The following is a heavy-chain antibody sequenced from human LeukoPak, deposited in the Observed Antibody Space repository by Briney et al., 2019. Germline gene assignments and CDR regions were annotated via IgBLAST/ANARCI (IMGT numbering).Heavy chain of an antibody. D-gene: IGHD6-19*01. CDR2: ISAYNGNT. J-gene: IGHJ3*02. CDR1: GYTFTNYG. CDR3: ATFSGYSSGWYGVYI. Sequence: GASVKVSCKASGYTFTNYGISWVRQAPGQGLEWMGWISAYNGNTNYAQKLQGRVTMTTDTSKSTAYMELRSLRSDDTAGYYWATFSGYSSGWYGVYIRGQGTMVTVSS. V-gene: IGHV1-18*01.